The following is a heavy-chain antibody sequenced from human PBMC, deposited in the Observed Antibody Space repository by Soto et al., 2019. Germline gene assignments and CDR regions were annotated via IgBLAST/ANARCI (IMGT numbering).Heavy chain of an antibody. J-gene: IGHJ6*02. CDR1: GGSFSGYY. CDR3: ARGGYGYSSSWYQGPYYYYGMDV. D-gene: IGHD6-13*01. CDR2: INHSGST. V-gene: IGHV4-34*01. Sequence: QVQLQQWGAGLLKPSETLSLTCAVYGGSFSGYYWSWIRQPPGKGLEWSGEINHSGSTNYNPSLKSRVTISVDTSKNQFSLKLSSVTAADTAVYYCARGGYGYSSSWYQGPYYYYGMDVWGQGTTVTVSS.